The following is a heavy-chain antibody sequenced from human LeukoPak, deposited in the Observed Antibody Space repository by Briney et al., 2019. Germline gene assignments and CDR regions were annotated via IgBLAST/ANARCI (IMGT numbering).Heavy chain of an antibody. D-gene: IGHD2-8*01. CDR2: IKQDESEK. J-gene: IGHJ4*02. CDR1: GFTFSSYW. Sequence: GGSLRLSCVASGFTFSSYWMSWVRQAPGKGLEWVDNIKQDESEKYYVDSVKGRFTISRDNAKNSLYLQMNSLRAEDTALYYCARGYGQWAYWGQGTLVTVSS. CDR3: ARGYGQWAY. V-gene: IGHV3-7*01.